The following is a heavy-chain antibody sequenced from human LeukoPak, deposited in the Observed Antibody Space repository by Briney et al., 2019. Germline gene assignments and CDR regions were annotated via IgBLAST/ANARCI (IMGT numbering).Heavy chain of an antibody. CDR2: MDTSGHT. CDR3: ARHWSHSVAQFGRSFWFDP. V-gene: IGHV4-4*07. Sequence: SETLSLTCIVFGGSISGYYWSWIRQPAGKGLEWIGHMDTSGHTNYNSSLMSRVTMSVDTSKNQFSLRLTSVTAADTAVYYCARHWSHSVAQFGRSFWFDPWGQGTLVTVSS. CDR1: GGSISGYY. J-gene: IGHJ5*02. D-gene: IGHD2-15*01.